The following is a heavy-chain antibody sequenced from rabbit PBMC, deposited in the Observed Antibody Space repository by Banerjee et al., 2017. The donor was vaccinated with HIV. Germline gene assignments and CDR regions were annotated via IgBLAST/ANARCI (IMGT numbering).Heavy chain of an antibody. CDR2: INTSSGNT. CDR3: ARDLAGVIGWNFGL. V-gene: IGHV1S45*01. J-gene: IGHJ4*01. D-gene: IGHD4-1*01. CDR1: GFSFSHKYV. Sequence: QEQLEESGGDLVKPEGSLTLTCTASGFSFSHKYVMCWVRQAPGKGLEWIGCINTSSGNTVYATWAKGRFTISRSTSLNTVTLQLNSLTAADTATYFCARDLAGVIGWNFGLWGPGTLVTVS.